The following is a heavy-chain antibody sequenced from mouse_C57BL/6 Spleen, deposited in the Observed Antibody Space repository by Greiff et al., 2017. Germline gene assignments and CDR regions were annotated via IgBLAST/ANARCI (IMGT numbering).Heavy chain of an antibody. D-gene: IGHD2-1*01. J-gene: IGHJ4*01. Sequence: EVQLVESGGGLVKPGGSLKLSCAASGFTFSSYAMSWVRQTPEKRLEWVATISDGGSYTYYPDNVKGRFTISRDNAKNNMYLQMSHLKSEDTAMYYCARGDGNFYYAMDYWGQGTSVTVSS. CDR2: ISDGGSYT. CDR3: ARGDGNFYYAMDY. V-gene: IGHV5-4*01. CDR1: GFTFSSYA.